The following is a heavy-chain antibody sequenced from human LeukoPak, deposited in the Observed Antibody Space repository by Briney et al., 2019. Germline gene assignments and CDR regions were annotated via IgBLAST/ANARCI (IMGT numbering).Heavy chain of an antibody. J-gene: IGHJ4*02. CDR2: IYGSDST. CDR3: ARDEY. V-gene: IGHV3-53*01. CDR1: GFTVSSTY. Sequence: PGGSLRLSCAASGFTVSSTYMSWVRQAPGKGLEWVSLIYGSDSTYYADSVKGRFTMSSDNSKNTLYLQMNSLRAEDTAMYYCARDEYWGQGTLVTVSS.